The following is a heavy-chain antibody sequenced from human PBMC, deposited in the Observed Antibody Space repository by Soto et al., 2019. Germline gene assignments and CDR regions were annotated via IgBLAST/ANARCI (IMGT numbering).Heavy chain of an antibody. J-gene: IGHJ4*02. V-gene: IGHV1-24*01. CDR3: ATESFGSLGAFFDY. CDR2: FDPEDGET. CDR1: GYTLTELS. D-gene: IGHD1-26*01. Sequence: GASVKVSCKVSGYTLTELSMHWVRQAPGKGLEWMGGFDPEDGETIYAQKFQGRVTMTEDTSTDTAYMELSSLRSEDTAVYYCATESFGSLGAFFDYWGQGTLVIGSS.